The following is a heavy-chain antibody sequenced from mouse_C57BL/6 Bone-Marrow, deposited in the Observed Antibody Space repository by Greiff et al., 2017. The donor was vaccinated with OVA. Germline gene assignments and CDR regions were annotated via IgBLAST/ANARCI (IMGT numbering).Heavy chain of an antibody. CDR1: GYTFTSYW. D-gene: IGHD2-2*01. CDR2: INPSNGGT. Sequence: QVQLQQPGTELVKPGASVKLSCKASGYTFTSYWMHWVKQRPGQGLEWMGNINPSNGGTNYNEQFKSKATLTVDKSSSTAYMQLSSLTSEDSAVYYCARRYGYYYFDYWGQGTTLTVSS. J-gene: IGHJ2*01. CDR3: ARRYGYYYFDY. V-gene: IGHV1-53*01.